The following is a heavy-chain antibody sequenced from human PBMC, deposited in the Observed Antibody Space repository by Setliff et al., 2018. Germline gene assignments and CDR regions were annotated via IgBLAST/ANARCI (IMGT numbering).Heavy chain of an antibody. J-gene: IGHJ4*01. Sequence: GGSLRLSCAASGFTFSSLWMAWVRQAPGKGLEWVANINQGGGDRFYVDYVRGRFTISRDDSKNTVSLQMSSLRAEDTAVYYCAKEIQPRRGPVYDSSGLAFDYWGQGTLVTVSS. CDR2: INQGGGDR. D-gene: IGHD3-22*01. CDR3: AKEIQPRRGPVYDSSGLAFDY. V-gene: IGHV3-7*01. CDR1: GFTFSSLW.